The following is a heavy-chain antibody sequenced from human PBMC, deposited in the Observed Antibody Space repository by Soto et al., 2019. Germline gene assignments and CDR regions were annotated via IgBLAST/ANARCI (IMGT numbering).Heavy chain of an antibody. Sequence: GGSLRLSCAASGFTFSGSAMHWVRQASGKGLEWVGRIRSKAKSYATVYAASVKGRFTISRDDPKNTAYLQMNSLKTEDTAVYYCTRLGIAAAGTDYWGQGTLVTVSS. D-gene: IGHD6-13*01. CDR1: GFTFSGSA. CDR3: TRLGIAAAGTDY. CDR2: IRSKAKSYAT. V-gene: IGHV3-73*01. J-gene: IGHJ4*02.